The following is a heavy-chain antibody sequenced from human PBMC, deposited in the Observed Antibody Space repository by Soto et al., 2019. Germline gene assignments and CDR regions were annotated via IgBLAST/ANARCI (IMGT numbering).Heavy chain of an antibody. J-gene: IGHJ6*02. CDR3: AAIWFGELFASNYYGMDV. V-gene: IGHV4-31*03. CDR2: IYYSGST. CDR1: GGSISSGGYY. Sequence: PSETLSLTCTVSGGSISSGGYYWSWIRQHPGKGLEWIGCIYYSGSTYYNPSLKSRVTISVDTSKNQFSLKLSSVTAADTAVYYCAAIWFGELFASNYYGMDVWGQGTTVTVSS. D-gene: IGHD3-10*01.